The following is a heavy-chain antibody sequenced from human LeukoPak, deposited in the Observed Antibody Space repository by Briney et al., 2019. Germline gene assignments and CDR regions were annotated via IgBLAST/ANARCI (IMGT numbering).Heavy chain of an antibody. D-gene: IGHD4/OR15-4a*01. CDR3: ARLGALSYYYGMDV. Sequence: GESLKISWKGSGYSFTSYWISWVRQLPGKGLEWMGRIDPSDSYTNYRPSFQGHVTISADKSISTAYLQWSSLKASDTAMYYCARLGALSYYYGMDVWGKGTTVTVSS. V-gene: IGHV5-10-1*01. CDR1: GYSFTSYW. CDR2: IDPSDSYT. J-gene: IGHJ6*04.